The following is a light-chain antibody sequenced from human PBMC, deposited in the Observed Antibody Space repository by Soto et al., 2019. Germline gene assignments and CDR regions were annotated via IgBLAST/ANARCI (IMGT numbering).Light chain of an antibody. CDR3: HQYNNWPVT. V-gene: IGKV3-15*01. CDR1: QSVSTN. J-gene: IGKJ4*01. CDR2: GAS. Sequence: ETVLTQSPATLSVSPGERATLSCRASQSVSTNLAWYQQKAGQAPRLLIYGASTRATVVPARFSGSGSGTECTLTISSLQSEDFAVYFCHQYNNWPVTFGGGTRVEVK.